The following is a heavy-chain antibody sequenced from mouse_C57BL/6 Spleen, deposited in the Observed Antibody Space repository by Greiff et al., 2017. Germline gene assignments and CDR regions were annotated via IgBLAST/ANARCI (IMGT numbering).Heavy chain of an antibody. D-gene: IGHD1-1*01. J-gene: IGHJ2*01. V-gene: IGHV1-85*01. CDR3: VRDTTVVAPSYFDY. CDR1: GYTFTSYD. Sequence: VKLMESGPELVKPGASVKLSCKASGYTFTSYDINWVKQRPGQGLEWIGWIYPRDGSTKYNEKFKGKATLTVDTSSSTAYMELHSLTSEDSAVYFCVRDTTVVAPSYFDYWGQGTTLTVSS. CDR2: IYPRDGST.